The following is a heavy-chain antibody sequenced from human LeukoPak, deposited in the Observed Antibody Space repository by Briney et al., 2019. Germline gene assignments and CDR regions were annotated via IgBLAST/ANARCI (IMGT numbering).Heavy chain of an antibody. CDR3: AMGITMVRGTDIIDY. V-gene: IGHV4-34*01. D-gene: IGHD3-10*01. Sequence: SETLSLTCTVSGGSISSYYWSWIRQPPGKGLEWIGEINHSGSTNYNPSLKSRVTISVDTSKNQFSLKLSSVTAADTAVYYCAMGITMVRGTDIIDYWGQGTLVTVSS. CDR1: GGSISSYY. J-gene: IGHJ4*02. CDR2: INHSGST.